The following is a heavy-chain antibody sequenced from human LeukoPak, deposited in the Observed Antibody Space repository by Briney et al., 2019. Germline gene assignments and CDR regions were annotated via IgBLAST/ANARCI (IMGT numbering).Heavy chain of an antibody. J-gene: IGHJ3*02. CDR2: INPNSGGT. CDR1: GYTFTGYY. Sequence: GASVKVSCKASGYTFTGYYMHWVRQAPGQGLGWIGWINPNSGGTNYAQKFQGRVTMTRDTSISTAYMELSRLRSDDTAVYYCARINWEGAFDIWGQGTMVTVSS. D-gene: IGHD7-27*01. CDR3: ARINWEGAFDI. V-gene: IGHV1-2*02.